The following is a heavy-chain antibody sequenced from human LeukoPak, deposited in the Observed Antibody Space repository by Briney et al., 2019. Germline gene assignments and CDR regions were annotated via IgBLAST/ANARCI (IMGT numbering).Heavy chain of an antibody. J-gene: IGHJ4*02. CDR3: ARPRCGAISPGY. V-gene: IGHV3-7*01. D-gene: IGHD3-10*01. Sequence: GGSLRLSCAASGFTFSSHWMTWVRQAPGRGLEWVANIKEDGSETFYGDSVKGRFTISRDNAENSLNLQMNNLRPEDTAMYYCARPRCGAISPGYWGQGTLVTVSS. CDR2: IKEDGSET. CDR1: GFTFSSHW.